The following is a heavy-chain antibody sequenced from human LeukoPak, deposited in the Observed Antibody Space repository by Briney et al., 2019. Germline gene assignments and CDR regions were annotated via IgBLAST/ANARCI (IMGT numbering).Heavy chain of an antibody. J-gene: IGHJ4*02. CDR1: GASISGYY. V-gene: IGHV4-59*01. Sequence: SETLSLTCSVSGASISGYYWSWVRQPPGKGLEWIGFIHYTGSATYNPSLKGRVTMSVDTSKNQFSLRLSSVTAEDTAVYYCARAYTTNWYTLFGYWGQGTLVTVSS. CDR2: IHYTGSA. D-gene: IGHD6-13*01. CDR3: ARAYTTNWYTLFGY.